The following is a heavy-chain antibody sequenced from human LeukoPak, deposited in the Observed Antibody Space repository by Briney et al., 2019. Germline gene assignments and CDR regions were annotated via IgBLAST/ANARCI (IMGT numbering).Heavy chain of an antibody. J-gene: IGHJ4*02. CDR3: ARVGNYGGNSNFDY. V-gene: IGHV1-69*05. CDR2: IIPIFGTA. CDR1: GGTFSSYA. D-gene: IGHD4-23*01. Sequence: SVKVSCKASGGTFSSYAISWVRQAPGQGLEWMGGIIPIFGTANYAQKLQGRVTMTTDTSTSTAYMELRSLRSDDTAVYYCARVGNYGGNSNFDYWGQGTLVTVSS.